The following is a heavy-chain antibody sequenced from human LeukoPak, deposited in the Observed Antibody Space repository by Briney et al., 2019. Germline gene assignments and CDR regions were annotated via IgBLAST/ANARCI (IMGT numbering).Heavy chain of an antibody. CDR3: AGSITMLRGVISAYDY. V-gene: IGHV3-53*01. CDR1: GFTVSSNY. D-gene: IGHD3-10*01. J-gene: IGHJ4*02. Sequence: GGSLRLSYAASGFTVSSNYMSWVRQAPGKGLEWVSIIYSRGSTYYADSVKGRFTISRDNSKNTLYLQMNSLRAEDTAVYYCAGSITMLRGVISAYDYWGQGTLVTVSS. CDR2: IYSRGST.